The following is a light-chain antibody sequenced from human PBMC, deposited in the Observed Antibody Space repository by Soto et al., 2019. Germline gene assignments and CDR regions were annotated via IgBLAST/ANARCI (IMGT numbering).Light chain of an antibody. CDR2: EGS. CDR1: SSDVGSYNL. CDR3: CSYAGSSTFYV. Sequence: QSALTHPASVSGSPGQSITISCTGTSSDVGSYNLVSWYQQHPGKAPKLMIYEGSKRPSGVSNRFSGSKSGNTASLTISGLQAEDEADYYCCSYAGSSTFYVFGTGTKVT. J-gene: IGLJ1*01. V-gene: IGLV2-23*03.